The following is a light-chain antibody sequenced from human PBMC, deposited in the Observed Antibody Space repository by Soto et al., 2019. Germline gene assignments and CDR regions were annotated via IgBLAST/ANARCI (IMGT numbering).Light chain of an antibody. V-gene: IGKV3-11*01. J-gene: IGKJ2*01. CDR1: QSVSSY. CDR2: DAS. Sequence: EIVLTQSPATLSLSPGERATLSCRASQSVSSYLAWYQQKPGQAPRLLIYDASNRATGLPARFSGGGSGTDFPLTISNPEPEAGAVYYCQQRTNWPYTFGRGTKLEIK. CDR3: QQRTNWPYT.